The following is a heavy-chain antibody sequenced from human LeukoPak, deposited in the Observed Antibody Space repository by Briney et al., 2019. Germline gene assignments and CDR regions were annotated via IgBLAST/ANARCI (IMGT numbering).Heavy chain of an antibody. V-gene: IGHV4-61*01. CDR3: ARGKAAAGLYYFDY. CDR2: IYYSGST. J-gene: IGHJ4*02. CDR1: GGSISSGSYY. Sequence: PSQTLSLTCTVSGGSISSGSYYWSWIRQPPGKGLEWIGYIYYSGSTNYNPSLKSRVTISVDTSKNQFSLKLSSVTAADTAVYYCARGKAAAGLYYFDYWGQGTLVTVSS. D-gene: IGHD6-13*01.